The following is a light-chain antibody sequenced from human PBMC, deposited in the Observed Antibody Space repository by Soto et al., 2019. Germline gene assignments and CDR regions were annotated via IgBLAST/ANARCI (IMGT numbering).Light chain of an antibody. J-gene: IGLJ2*01. CDR2: EVT. CDR1: RSDVGSYNL. V-gene: IGLV2-23*02. Sequence: QSALTQTASVSGSPGQSITLSCTGTRSDVGSYNLVSWYQQHPGKDPKLMIYEVTKRPSGVSLRFSGSKSGNTASLTISGLQAEDEAHYYCSSYAGSTSVVVFGGGTKVTVL. CDR3: SSYAGSTSVVV.